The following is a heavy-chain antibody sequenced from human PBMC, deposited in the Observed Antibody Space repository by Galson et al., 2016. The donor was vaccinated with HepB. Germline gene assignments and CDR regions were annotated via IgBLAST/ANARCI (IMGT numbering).Heavy chain of an antibody. CDR1: GGSISSYY. CDR3: ARVYGEPISYYYYGMDV. CDR2: IYNTGST. Sequence: ETLSLTCSVSGGSISSYYWSWIRQPPGKGLEWIGYIYNTGSTNYNPSLKSRVTMSVDTSKNQFSLKLSSVTAADTAVYYCARVYGEPISYYYYGMDVWGQGTTVAVSS. J-gene: IGHJ6*02. D-gene: IGHD4-17*01. V-gene: IGHV4-59*08.